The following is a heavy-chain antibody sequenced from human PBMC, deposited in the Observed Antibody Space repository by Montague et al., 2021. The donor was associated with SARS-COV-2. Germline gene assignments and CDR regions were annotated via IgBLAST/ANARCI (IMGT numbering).Heavy chain of an antibody. CDR1: GFTLSSYG. J-gene: IGHJ4*02. CDR2: IWYDGSNK. CDR3: ARESRVGHDYGDYGGSFDY. D-gene: IGHD4-17*01. V-gene: IGHV3-33*01. Sequence: SLRLSCAASGFTLSSYGMHWVRQAPGKGLEWVAVIWYDGSNKYYXDSVKGRFTISRDNSKNTLYLQMNSLRAEDTAVYYCARESRVGHDYGDYGGSFDYWGQGTLVTVSS.